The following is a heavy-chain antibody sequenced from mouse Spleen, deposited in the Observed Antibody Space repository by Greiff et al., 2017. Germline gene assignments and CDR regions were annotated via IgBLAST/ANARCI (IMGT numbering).Heavy chain of an antibody. CDR3: TRQVLYYGPWFAY. J-gene: IGHJ3*01. Sequence: EVMLVESGGGLVNLGGSLKLSCAASGFTFSSYDMSWVRQTPEKRLEWVATSTSGGANTFYPDNMKGRFTISRDTAKNTLYLQMSSLRSEDTAMYYCTRQVLYYGPWFAYWGQGTLVTISA. V-gene: IGHV5-9*01. D-gene: IGHD1-2*01. CDR1: GFTFSSYD. CDR2: STSGGANT.